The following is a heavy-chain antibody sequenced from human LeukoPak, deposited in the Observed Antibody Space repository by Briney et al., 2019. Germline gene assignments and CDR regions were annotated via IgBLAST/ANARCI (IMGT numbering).Heavy chain of an antibody. Sequence: GGSLRLSCAASGFTFRSYGMLWVRQAPGKGLEWVAVISYDGSNKYYADSVKGRFTISRDNSKNTLYLQMNSLRAEDTAVYYCAKGAAGTHYFDYWGQGTLVTVSS. CDR1: GFTFRSYG. J-gene: IGHJ4*02. V-gene: IGHV3-30*18. D-gene: IGHD3-10*01. CDR2: ISYDGSNK. CDR3: AKGAAGTHYFDY.